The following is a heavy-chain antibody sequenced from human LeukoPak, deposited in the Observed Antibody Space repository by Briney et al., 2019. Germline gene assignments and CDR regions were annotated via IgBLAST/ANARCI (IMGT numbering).Heavy chain of an antibody. D-gene: IGHD3-10*01. Sequence: GGALRLSCAGSGLIFISYWMSWVRQARWKGLEWVGDIYQDGSEKYYVDSVKGRFTISRDNPTNSLYLQMNSLRAEDTAVYYCARMVRGVTFDYWGQGTLVTVSS. CDR3: ARMVRGVTFDY. J-gene: IGHJ4*02. CDR1: GLIFISYW. V-gene: IGHV3-7*03. CDR2: IYQDGSEK.